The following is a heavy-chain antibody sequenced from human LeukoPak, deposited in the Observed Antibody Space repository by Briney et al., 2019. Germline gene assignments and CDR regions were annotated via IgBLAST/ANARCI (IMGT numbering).Heavy chain of an antibody. CDR1: GFTVSSNY. D-gene: IGHD1-26*01. CDR3: AKDNGGSYPYYYYYYGMDV. Sequence: SGGSLRLSCAASGFTVSSNYMSWVRQAPGKGLEWVSVIYSGGSTYYADSVKGRFTISRHNSKNTLYLQMNSLRAEDTAVYYCAKDNGGSYPYYYYYYGMDVWGQGTTVTVSS. J-gene: IGHJ6*02. V-gene: IGHV3-53*04. CDR2: IYSGGST.